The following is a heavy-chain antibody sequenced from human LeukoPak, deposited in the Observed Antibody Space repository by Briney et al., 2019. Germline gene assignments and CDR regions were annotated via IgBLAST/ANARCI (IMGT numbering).Heavy chain of an antibody. CDR3: ARGWLRSGFDL. D-gene: IGHD5-12*01. J-gene: IGHJ4*02. V-gene: IGHV6-1*01. CDR2: TYYSSKWYT. CDR1: GDSVSSA. Sequence: SQTLSLTCAISGDSVSSAWNWIRQSPSRGLEWLGRTYYSSKWYTDYAVSVKGRVSINPDTSKNQLSLQLGSVTPKDTAVYYCARGWLRSGFDLWGQGTLVTVSS.